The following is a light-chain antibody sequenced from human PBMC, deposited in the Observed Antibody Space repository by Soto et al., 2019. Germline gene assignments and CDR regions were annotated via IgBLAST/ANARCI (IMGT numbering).Light chain of an antibody. J-gene: IGLJ1*01. CDR2: EVS. Sequence: QSVLTQPASVSGSPGQSITISCTGTSSDVGGYKYVSWYQQHPGKAPKLMIYEVSNRPSGISNRFSGSKSGNTASLTISGLQAEDEAEYYCISYTSSSPYVFGTGTKVTVL. CDR1: SSDVGGYKY. CDR3: ISYTSSSPYV. V-gene: IGLV2-14*01.